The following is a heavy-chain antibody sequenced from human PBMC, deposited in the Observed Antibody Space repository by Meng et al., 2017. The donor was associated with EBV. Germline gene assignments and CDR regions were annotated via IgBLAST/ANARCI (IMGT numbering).Heavy chain of an antibody. D-gene: IGHD6-13*01. CDR3: VHTSTPSSWQPDF. CDR2: IYWDDDK. CDR1: GFSPHTSGVA. J-gene: IGHJ4*02. V-gene: IGHV2-5*02. Sequence: PLKESGPALRQPPPTLPLTCTFSGFSPHTSGVAVGWIRQPPGKPLEWLALIYWDDDKRYSPSLESRLTITRGPSRNQVVLTMSNVDPADTGTYFCVHTSTPSSWQPDFWGQGTLVTVSS.